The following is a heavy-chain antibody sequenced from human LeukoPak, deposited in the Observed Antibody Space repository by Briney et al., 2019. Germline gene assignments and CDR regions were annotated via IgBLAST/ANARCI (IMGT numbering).Heavy chain of an antibody. CDR1: GFTFGSYA. CDR2: ISSAGDST. Sequence: GGSLRLSCSASGFTFGSYAMHWVRQAPGNGLEYVSVISSAGDSTYYADSVKGRFTISRDNSKNTLYLQMSRLRAEDTAVYYCVKQGPYSSSWYFDYWGQGTLVTVSS. V-gene: IGHV3-64D*06. CDR3: VKQGPYSSSWYFDY. J-gene: IGHJ4*02. D-gene: IGHD6-13*01.